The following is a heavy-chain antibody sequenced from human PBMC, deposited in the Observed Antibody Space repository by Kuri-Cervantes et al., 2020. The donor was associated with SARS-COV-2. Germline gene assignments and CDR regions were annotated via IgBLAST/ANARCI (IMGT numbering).Heavy chain of an antibody. CDR1: GFTFSSYS. J-gene: IGHJ2*01. V-gene: IGHV3-48*04. D-gene: IGHD5-12*01. Sequence: GESLKISCAASGFTFSSYSMNWVRQAPGKGLEWVSYISSSSSTIYYADSVKGRLTISRDNAKNSLYLQMNSLRAEDTAVYYCARVGGRDIVATDWYFDLWGRGTLVTVSS. CDR2: ISSSSSTI. CDR3: ARVGGRDIVATDWYFDL.